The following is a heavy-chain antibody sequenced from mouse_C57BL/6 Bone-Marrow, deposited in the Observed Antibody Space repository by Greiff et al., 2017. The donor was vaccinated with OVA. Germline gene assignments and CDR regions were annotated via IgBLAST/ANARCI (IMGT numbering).Heavy chain of an antibody. V-gene: IGHV1-53*01. CDR1: GYTFTSYW. J-gene: IGHJ1*03. CDR3: AKSGYYGISSWYFDV. CDR2: INPSNGGT. Sequence: QVQLQQPGTELVKPGASVKLSCKASGYTFTSYWMHWVKQRPGQGLEWIGNINPSNGGTNYNEKFKSKATLPVAKSSSTAYMQLSSLTSEDSAVYYCAKSGYYGISSWYFDVWGTGTTVTVSS. D-gene: IGHD1-1*01.